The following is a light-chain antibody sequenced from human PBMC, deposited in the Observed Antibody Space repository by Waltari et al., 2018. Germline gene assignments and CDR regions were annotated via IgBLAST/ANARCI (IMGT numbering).Light chain of an antibody. J-gene: IGLJ1*01. CDR2: DVV. CDR1: SSDVGDYNH. CDR3: TSYTSGDTYV. V-gene: IGLV2-14*03. Sequence: QSVLTQPASVSGSPGQSITISCTGASSDVGDYNHISWYQQHPGKAPKGIIFDVVNRPPGVSQRFSGSQSDKGASLTISGLQPEDEADYYCTSYTSGDTYVFGPGTRVTV.